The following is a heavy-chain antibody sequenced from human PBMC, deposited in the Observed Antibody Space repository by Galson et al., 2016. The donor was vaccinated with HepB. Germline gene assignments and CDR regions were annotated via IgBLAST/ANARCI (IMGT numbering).Heavy chain of an antibody. CDR3: ARDDYFRLGY. Sequence: SLRLSCAASGFAFRTYSMNWVRQTPGKGLEWVASITGTDYNTYYADSVKGRFTISRDDAKNSLYLEMNSLRDEDTAVYYCARDDYFRLGYWGQGTLVTVSS. J-gene: IGHJ4*02. V-gene: IGHV3-48*02. CDR1: GFAFRTYS. CDR2: ITGTDYNT. D-gene: IGHD3-16*01.